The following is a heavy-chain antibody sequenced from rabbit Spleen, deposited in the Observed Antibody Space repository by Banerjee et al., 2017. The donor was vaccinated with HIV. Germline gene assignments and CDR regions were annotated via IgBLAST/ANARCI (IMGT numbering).Heavy chain of an antibody. CDR1: GFSFSSSYY. D-gene: IGHD2-1*01. CDR3: ATYVDYDGDFNL. J-gene: IGHJ4*01. CDR2: IDTGFGGTT. V-gene: IGHV1S45*01. Sequence: QEQLEESGGGLVQPEGSLTLACTASGFSFSSSYYMCWVPQAPGKGLEWIACIDTGFGGTTYYASWAKGRFTISKTSSTTVTLQMTSLTAADTATYFCATYVDYDGDFNLWGPGTLVTVS.